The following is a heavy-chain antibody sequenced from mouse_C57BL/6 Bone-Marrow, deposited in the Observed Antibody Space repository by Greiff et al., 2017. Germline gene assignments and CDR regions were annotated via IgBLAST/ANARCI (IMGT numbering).Heavy chain of an antibody. D-gene: IGHD1-1*01. V-gene: IGHV3-6*01. Sequence: DVKLVESGPGLVKPSQSLSLTCSVTGYSITSGYYWNWIRQFPGNKLEWMGYISYDGSNNYNPSLKNRISITRDTSKNQFFLKLNSVTTEDTATYYCAREKVLLRPYAMDYWGQGTSVTVSS. CDR2: ISYDGSN. CDR1: GYSITSGYY. J-gene: IGHJ4*01. CDR3: AREKVLLRPYAMDY.